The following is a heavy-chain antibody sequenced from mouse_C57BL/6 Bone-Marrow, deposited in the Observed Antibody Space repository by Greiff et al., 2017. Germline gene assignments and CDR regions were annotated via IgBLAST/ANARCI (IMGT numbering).Heavy chain of an antibody. Sequence: QVQLQQPGAELVRPGSSVKLSCKASGYTFTSYWMHWVKQRPIQGLEWIGNIDPSDSETHYNQKFKDKATLTVDKSSSTAYMQLSSLTSEDSAVYYCARYGYYDWFAYWGQGTLVTVSA. CDR1: GYTFTSYW. CDR2: IDPSDSET. D-gene: IGHD2-3*01. CDR3: ARYGYYDWFAY. J-gene: IGHJ3*01. V-gene: IGHV1-52*01.